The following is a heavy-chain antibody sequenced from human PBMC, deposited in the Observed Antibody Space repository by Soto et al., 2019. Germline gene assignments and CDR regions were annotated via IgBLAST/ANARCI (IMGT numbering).Heavy chain of an antibody. CDR1: GGTFSSYT. Sequence: QVRLVQSGAEVKKSGSSVKVSCMASGGTFSSYTVNWLRQAPGRGLEWMGRVIPVLTTTDYAQKFRGRVTITAEQSANAVYMELTSLSSEDTAIYYCARRRYCGYDCYHKHYYGMDVWGQGTTVTVAS. V-gene: IGHV1-69*08. D-gene: IGHD2-21*02. J-gene: IGHJ6*02. CDR2: VIPVLTTT. CDR3: ARRRYCGYDCYHKHYYGMDV.